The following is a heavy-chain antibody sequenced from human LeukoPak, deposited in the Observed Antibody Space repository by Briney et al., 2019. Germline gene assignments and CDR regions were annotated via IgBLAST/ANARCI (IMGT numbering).Heavy chain of an antibody. J-gene: IGHJ4*02. V-gene: IGHV3-43*02. CDR2: ISVDGGSP. CDR1: GFTFDDYV. D-gene: IGHD1-26*01. Sequence: GGSLRLSCAASGFTFDDYVLHWVRQAPGKGLEWLSLISVDGGSPYYADSLKGRFTISRDNSKNSLYLQMDSLRTEDTALYYCAKEAGGSYDFGSHFDYWGQGTLVTVSS. CDR3: AKEAGGSYDFGSHFDY.